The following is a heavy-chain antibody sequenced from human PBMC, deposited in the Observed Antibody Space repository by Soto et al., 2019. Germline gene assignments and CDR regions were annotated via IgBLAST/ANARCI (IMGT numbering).Heavy chain of an antibody. CDR1: GGSISSSGYY. CDR3: ANLLAGSTIFYGMDV. V-gene: IGHV4-30-4*01. Sequence: SETLSLTCTVSGGSISSSGYYWSWIRQPPGKGLEWIGYIYYSGSTYYNPSLKSRVTISVDTSKNQFSLKLSSVTAADTAVYYCANLLAGSTIFYGMDVWGQGTTVTVSS. D-gene: IGHD5-12*01. J-gene: IGHJ6*02. CDR2: IYYSGST.